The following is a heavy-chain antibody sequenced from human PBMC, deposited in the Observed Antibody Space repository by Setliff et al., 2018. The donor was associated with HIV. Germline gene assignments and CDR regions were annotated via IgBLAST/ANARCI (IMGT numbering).Heavy chain of an antibody. CDR3: ARQMPGVRGVIVASIDY. CDR2: MYHSGST. CDR1: GYSISSGYY. J-gene: IGHJ4*02. Sequence: LPETLSLTCAVSGYSISSGYYWGWIRQPPGKGLEWIGSMYHSGSTYYNPSLKSRVTISVDTSKNYFSLKLSYVTAADTAVYYCARQMPGVRGVIVASIDYWGQGTLVTVSS. D-gene: IGHD3-10*01. V-gene: IGHV4-38-2*01.